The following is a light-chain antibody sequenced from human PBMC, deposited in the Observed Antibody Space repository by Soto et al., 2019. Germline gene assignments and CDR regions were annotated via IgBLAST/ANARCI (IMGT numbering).Light chain of an antibody. CDR2: EVN. V-gene: IGLV2-8*01. J-gene: IGLJ1*01. Sequence: QPVLTQPPSASGSPGQSVTISCTGTSSDVGGYNSVSWYQQHPGKAPKLMIYEVNKRPSGVPDRFSGSKSGNTASLTVSGLQAEDEADYYCSSYAGSNTDYVFGSGTKVTVL. CDR1: SSDVGGYNS. CDR3: SSYAGSNTDYV.